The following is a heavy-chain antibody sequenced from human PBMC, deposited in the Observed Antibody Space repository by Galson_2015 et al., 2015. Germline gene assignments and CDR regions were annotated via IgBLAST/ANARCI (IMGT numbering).Heavy chain of an antibody. J-gene: IGHJ6*03. D-gene: IGHD3-3*01. CDR2: MNPNSGNT. V-gene: IGHV1-8*01. CDR1: GYTFTSYD. CDR3: ARGPSITIFGVPAYYYYMGV. Sequence: SVKVSCKASGYTFTSYDINWVRQATGQGLEWMGWMNPNSGNTGCAQKFQGRVTMTRNTSISTAYMELSSLRSEDTAVYYCARGPSITIFGVPAYYYYMGVWGKGTTVTVSS.